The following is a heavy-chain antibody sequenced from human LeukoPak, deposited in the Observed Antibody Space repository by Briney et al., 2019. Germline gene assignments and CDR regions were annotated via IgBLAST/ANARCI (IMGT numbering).Heavy chain of an antibody. V-gene: IGHV4-59*08. J-gene: IGHJ4*02. Sequence: SETLSLTCTDSGGSISSYYWSWIRQPPGKGLEWIGYISYSGSTNYNPSLKSRVTISVDTSKNQFSLKLSSVTAADTAVYYCAALRASSGWYSFDYWGQGTLVTVSS. CDR2: ISYSGST. CDR1: GGSISSYY. D-gene: IGHD6-19*01. CDR3: AALRASSGWYSFDY.